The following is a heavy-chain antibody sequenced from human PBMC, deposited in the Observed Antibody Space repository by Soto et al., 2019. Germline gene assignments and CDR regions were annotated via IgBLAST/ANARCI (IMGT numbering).Heavy chain of an antibody. J-gene: IGHJ4*02. Sequence: LRLSCAASGFTFSSYWMSWVRQAPGKGLEWVANIKQDGSEKYYVDSVKGRFTISRDNAKISLYLQMNSLRAEDTAVYYCARDLGYYGSESYDYWGQGTLVTVSS. CDR3: ARDLGYYGSESYDY. D-gene: IGHD3-10*01. V-gene: IGHV3-7*01. CDR2: IKQDGSEK. CDR1: GFTFSSYW.